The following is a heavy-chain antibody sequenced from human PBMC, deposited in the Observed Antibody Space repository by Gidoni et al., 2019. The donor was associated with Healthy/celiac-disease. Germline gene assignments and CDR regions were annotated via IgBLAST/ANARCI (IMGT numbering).Heavy chain of an antibody. D-gene: IGHD3-9*01. CDR1: GYSISSGYY. CDR2: IYHSGRT. J-gene: IGHJ4*02. V-gene: IGHV4-38-2*02. CDR3: ARGGYFDWLLYPSY. Sequence: QVQLQESGPGLVKPSETLSLTCTVAGYSISSGYYWGWIRPPPGKGLEWIGSIYHSGRTDYHPSLKRRVTISVDTSKNQFSLQLSSVTAADTAVYYCARGGYFDWLLYPSYWGQGTLVTVSS.